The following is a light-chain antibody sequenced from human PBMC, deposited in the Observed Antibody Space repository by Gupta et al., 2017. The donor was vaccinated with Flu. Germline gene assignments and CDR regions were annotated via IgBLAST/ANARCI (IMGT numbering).Light chain of an antibody. J-gene: IGLJ2*01. CDR1: SRDVGGYNL. CDR3: SSYTSSSTLVV. Sequence: ITISCTGTSRDVGGYNLVSWYQQHPGRAPKLMIFEVSNRPSGVSNRFSGSKSGNTASLTISGLQAEDEADYYCSSYTSSSTLVVFGGGTKLTVL. CDR2: EVS. V-gene: IGLV2-14*01.